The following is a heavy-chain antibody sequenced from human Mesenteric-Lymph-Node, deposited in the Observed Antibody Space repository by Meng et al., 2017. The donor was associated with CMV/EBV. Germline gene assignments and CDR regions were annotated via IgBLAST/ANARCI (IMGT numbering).Heavy chain of an antibody. CDR1: GGSFSGYY. Sequence: SETLSLTCAVYGGSFSGYYWSWIRQPPGKGLEWIGEINHSGSTNYNPSLKSRVTISVDTSKNQFSLKLSSVTAADTAVYYCARGHGVIAARRGFWFDPWGQGTLVTVSS. V-gene: IGHV4-34*01. J-gene: IGHJ5*02. D-gene: IGHD6-6*01. CDR3: ARGHGVIAARRGFWFDP. CDR2: INHSGST.